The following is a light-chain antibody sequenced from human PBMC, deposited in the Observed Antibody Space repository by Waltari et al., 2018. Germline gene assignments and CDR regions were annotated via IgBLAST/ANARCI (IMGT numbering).Light chain of an antibody. CDR1: QSISSW. V-gene: IGKV1-5*01. J-gene: IGKJ1*01. CDR3: QHYSGFSSRT. CDR2: GAS. Sequence: DIQMTQSPSTLSASVGDRVTITCRASQSISSWLAWYKQKPGKAPKLLIYGASDLHSGVPSRFSGSGAGTDFTLTISSLQAEDFATYYCQHYSGFSSRTFGQGTKVDIK.